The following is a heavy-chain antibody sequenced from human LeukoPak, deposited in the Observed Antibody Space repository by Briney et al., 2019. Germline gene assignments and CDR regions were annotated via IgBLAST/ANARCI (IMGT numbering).Heavy chain of an antibody. CDR3: ASLYSSSVGFDY. CDR1: GGSISSSSYY. D-gene: IGHD6-13*01. Sequence: SETLSLTCTVSGGSISSSSYYWGCIRQPPGKGLEWIGSIYYSGSTYYNPSLKSRVTISVDTSKNQFPLKLSSVTAADTAVYYCASLYSSSVGFDYWGQGTLVTVSS. CDR2: IYYSGST. V-gene: IGHV4-39*01. J-gene: IGHJ4*02.